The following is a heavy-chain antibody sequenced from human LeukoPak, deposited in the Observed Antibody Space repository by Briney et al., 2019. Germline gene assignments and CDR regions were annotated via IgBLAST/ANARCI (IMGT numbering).Heavy chain of an antibody. V-gene: IGHV1-2*02. CDR1: GYTFTDYY. CDR3: ARDRGGNSYTYYFDY. Sequence: ASVKVSCKTSGYTFTDYYLHWVRQAPRQGLEWMGWINPNSGGTNYPPRFQGRVTMTRDTSISTAYMELSRLRPDDTAVYYCARDRGGNSYTYYFDYWGQATPVTVSS. J-gene: IGHJ4*02. CDR2: INPNSGGT. D-gene: IGHD5-18*01.